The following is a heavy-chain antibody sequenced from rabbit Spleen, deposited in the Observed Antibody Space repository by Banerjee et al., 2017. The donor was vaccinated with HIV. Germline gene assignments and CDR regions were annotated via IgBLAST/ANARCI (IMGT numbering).Heavy chain of an antibody. Sequence: QEQLVESGGGLVQPEGSLTLTCTASGVSFSGDSYMCWVRQAPGKGLEWIACIDSGSSGFTYFASWAKGRFTISKTSSTTVTLQMTSLTAADTATYFCARDTGSSFSSYGMDLWGQGTLVTVS. CDR2: IDSGSSGFT. D-gene: IGHD8-1*01. J-gene: IGHJ6*01. CDR1: GVSFSGDSY. V-gene: IGHV1S45*01. CDR3: ARDTGSSFSSYGMDL.